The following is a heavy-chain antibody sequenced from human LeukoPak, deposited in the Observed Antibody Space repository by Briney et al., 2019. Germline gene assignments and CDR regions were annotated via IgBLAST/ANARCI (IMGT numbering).Heavy chain of an antibody. CDR3: TIADSSGWYERVDY. J-gene: IGHJ4*02. CDR1: GFTFSNAW. V-gene: IGHV3-15*01. Sequence: GGSLRLSCAASGFTFSNAWMSWVRQAPGKGLEWVGRIKSKTDGGTTDYAAPVKGRFTISRDDSKNTLYLQMNSLKTEDTAVYYCTIADSSGWYERVDYWGQGTLVTVSS. CDR2: IKSKTDGGTT. D-gene: IGHD6-19*01.